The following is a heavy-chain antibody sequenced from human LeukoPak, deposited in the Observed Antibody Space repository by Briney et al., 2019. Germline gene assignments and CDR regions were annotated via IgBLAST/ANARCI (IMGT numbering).Heavy chain of an antibody. J-gene: IGHJ6*02. D-gene: IGHD5-12*01. CDR2: ISAYNGNT. Sequence: ASVMVSCKASGCTFTSYGTSWVRQAPGQGLEWMGWISAYNGNTNYAQKLRGRVTMTTDTSTSTAYMELRSLRSDDTAVYYCARDPPATILYYYYGMDVWGQGTTVTVSS. V-gene: IGHV1-18*01. CDR3: ARDPPATILYYYYGMDV. CDR1: GCTFTSYG.